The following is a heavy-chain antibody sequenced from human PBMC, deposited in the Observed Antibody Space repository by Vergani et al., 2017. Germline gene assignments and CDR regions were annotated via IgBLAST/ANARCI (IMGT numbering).Heavy chain of an antibody. CDR1: GFSFDDHG. J-gene: IGHJ4*02. D-gene: IGHD3-3*01. V-gene: IGHV3-20*04. Sequence: EVLLAESGGRMVRPGGSLRLSCAASGFSFDDHGMGWVRQVPGKGLEWVSEISWNGETKNYADSVQGRFIISRDNAKNSLYLQMRTLRPEDTALYYCVRGTLPAIPAIFDSWGQGTLVTVSS. CDR3: VRGTLPAIPAIFDS. CDR2: ISWNGETK.